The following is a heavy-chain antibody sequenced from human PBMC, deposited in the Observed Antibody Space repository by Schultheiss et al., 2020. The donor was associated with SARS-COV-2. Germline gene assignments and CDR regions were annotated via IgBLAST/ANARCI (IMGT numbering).Heavy chain of an antibody. CDR1: GYTFTGYY. Sequence: ASVKVSCKASGYTFTGYYMHWVRQAPGQGLEWMGWINPNSGGTNYAQKFQGRVTMTRDTSISTAYMELSRLRSDDTAVYYSASYTYYYDSSGYSFDYWGQGTLVTVSS. J-gene: IGHJ4*02. D-gene: IGHD3-22*01. V-gene: IGHV1-2*02. CDR3: ASYTYYYDSSGYSFDY. CDR2: INPNSGGT.